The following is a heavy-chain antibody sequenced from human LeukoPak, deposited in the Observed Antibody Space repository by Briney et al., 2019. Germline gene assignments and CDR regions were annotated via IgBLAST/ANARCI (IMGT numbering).Heavy chain of an antibody. Sequence: PGRSLRLSCAASGFTFSSYGMHWVRQAPGKGLEWVAVIWYDGSNKYYADSVKGRFTISRDNSKNTLYLQMNSLRAEDTAVYYCAREARVVRAYYFDYWGQGTLVTVSS. D-gene: IGHD3-10*01. CDR2: IWYDGSNK. J-gene: IGHJ4*02. CDR1: GFTFSSYG. V-gene: IGHV3-33*01. CDR3: AREARVVRAYYFDY.